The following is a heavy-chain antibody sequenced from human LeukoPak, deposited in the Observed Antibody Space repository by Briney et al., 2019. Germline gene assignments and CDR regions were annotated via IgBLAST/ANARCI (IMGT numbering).Heavy chain of an antibody. J-gene: IGHJ4*02. CDR3: AGNSRTTGSFDY. D-gene: IGHD4-17*01. CDR2: IIPIFGTA. Sequence: ASVKVSCKASGGTFSSYAISWVRQAPGQGLEWMGGIIPIFGTANYAQKFQGRVTNTADESTSTAYMELSSLRSEDTAVYYCAGNSRTTGSFDYWGQGTLVTVSS. CDR1: GGTFSSYA. V-gene: IGHV1-69*13.